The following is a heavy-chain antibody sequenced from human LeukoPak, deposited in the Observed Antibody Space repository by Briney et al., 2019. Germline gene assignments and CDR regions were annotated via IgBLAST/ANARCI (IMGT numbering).Heavy chain of an antibody. CDR1: GSIFDNYA. CDR2: ISGDGGST. Sequence: GGSLRLSCAAPGSIFDNYAIHWVRQAPGKGLEWVSLISGDGGSTFYADSVRGRFTISRDNTRKSLSLQMSRLRSEDTALYYCARESETSGWYDYWGQGTLVTVSS. D-gene: IGHD6-19*01. V-gene: IGHV3-43*02. CDR3: ARESETSGWYDY. J-gene: IGHJ4*02.